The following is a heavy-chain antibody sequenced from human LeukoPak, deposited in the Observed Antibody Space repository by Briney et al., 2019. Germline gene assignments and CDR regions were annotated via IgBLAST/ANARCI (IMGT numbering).Heavy chain of an antibody. V-gene: IGHV4-4*07. J-gene: IGHJ6*03. Sequence: SETLPLTCTVSGGSISSYYWSWIRQPAGKGLEWIGRIFTSGSTHYNPSLTSRVTMSVDTSKNQSSMRLSSVTAEDTAVYYCARVFDKDVWGKGTTVTVSS. D-gene: IGHD2-21*01. CDR2: IFTSGST. CDR1: GGSISSYY. CDR3: ARVFDKDV.